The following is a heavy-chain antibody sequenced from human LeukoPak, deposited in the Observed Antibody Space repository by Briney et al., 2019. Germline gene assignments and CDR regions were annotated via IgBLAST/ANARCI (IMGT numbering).Heavy chain of an antibody. Sequence: SETLSLTCAVYGGSFSGYYWSWIRQPPGKGLEWIGEINHSGSTNYNPSLKSRVTISVDTSKNQFSLKLSSVTAADTAVYYCARESGSYYYLRLDYWSQGTLVTVSS. CDR3: ARESGSYYYLRLDY. V-gene: IGHV4-34*01. J-gene: IGHJ4*02. CDR2: INHSGST. CDR1: GGSFSGYY. D-gene: IGHD1-26*01.